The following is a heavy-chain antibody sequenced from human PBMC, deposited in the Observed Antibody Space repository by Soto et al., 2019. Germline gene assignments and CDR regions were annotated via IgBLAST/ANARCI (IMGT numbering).Heavy chain of an antibody. V-gene: IGHV1-18*01. Sequence: QVQLVQSGAEVKKPGASVKVSCKASGYTFTSYGISWVRQAPGQGLEWMGWISAYNGNTNYAQKLQGRVTMTTDTSTSTAHMELRSLRSDDTAVYYCARDQILGSSGWYRKYYYGMDVWGQGTTVTVSS. J-gene: IGHJ6*02. CDR3: ARDQILGSSGWYRKYYYGMDV. CDR2: ISAYNGNT. CDR1: GYTFTSYG. D-gene: IGHD6-19*01.